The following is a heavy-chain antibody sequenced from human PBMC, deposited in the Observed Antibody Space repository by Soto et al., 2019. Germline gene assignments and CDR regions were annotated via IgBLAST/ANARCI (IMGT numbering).Heavy chain of an antibody. Sequence: EMQVLDSGGGLVQRGGSQRLSCEASGFTVSNYAMSWVRQAPGKGLEWVSTISATGSTLYADSVKGRFTISRDNSKNTVYLQMNFLRAEDTAVYYCAKVSNTWAVAQRGYFDYWGQGTLVTVSS. V-gene: IGHV3-23*01. CDR1: GFTVSNYA. D-gene: IGHD6-19*01. CDR2: ISATGST. CDR3: AKVSNTWAVAQRGYFDY. J-gene: IGHJ4*02.